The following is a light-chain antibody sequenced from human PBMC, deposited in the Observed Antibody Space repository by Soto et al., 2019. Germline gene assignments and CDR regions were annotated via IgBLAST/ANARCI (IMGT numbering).Light chain of an antibody. Sequence: DIQMTQSPSSLSASVGDRVTITCRASQSISNYLNWYQQKPGKAPNLLIYAASSLQSGVPSRFSGSGSGTDFTLTISSLQLEDFATYFCKQSYSSSWTFGQGTKMEI. V-gene: IGKV1-39*01. CDR1: QSISNY. CDR3: KQSYSSSWT. J-gene: IGKJ1*01. CDR2: AAS.